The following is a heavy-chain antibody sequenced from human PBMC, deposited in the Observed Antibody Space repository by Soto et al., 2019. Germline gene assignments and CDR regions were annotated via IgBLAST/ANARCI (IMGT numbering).Heavy chain of an antibody. J-gene: IGHJ4*02. D-gene: IGHD6-13*01. CDR2: IIPIFGTA. CDR1: GGTFSSYA. V-gene: IGHV1-69*12. CDR3: GRGEYSCSPNIIDY. Sequence: QVQLGQSGAEVKKPGSSVKVSCKASGGTFSSYAISWVRQAPGQGLEWMGGIIPIFGTANYAQKFQGRVTITADESTVRAYLELRSLRSEDTAVYYCGRGEYSCSPNIIDYWVQGTLVTVSS.